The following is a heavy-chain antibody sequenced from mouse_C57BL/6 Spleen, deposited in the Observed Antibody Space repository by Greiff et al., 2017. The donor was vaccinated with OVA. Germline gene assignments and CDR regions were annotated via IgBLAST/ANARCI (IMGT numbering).Heavy chain of an antibody. CDR3: ARLGDYDYYFDY. CDR2: ISNGGGST. D-gene: IGHD2-4*01. CDR1: GFTFSDYY. V-gene: IGHV5-12*01. Sequence: EVMLVESGGGLVQPGGSLKLSCAASGFTFSDYYMYWVRQTPEKRLEWVAYISNGGGSTYYPDTVKGRFTISRDNAKNTLYLQMSRLKSEDTAMYYCARLGDYDYYFDYWGQGTTLTVSS. J-gene: IGHJ2*01.